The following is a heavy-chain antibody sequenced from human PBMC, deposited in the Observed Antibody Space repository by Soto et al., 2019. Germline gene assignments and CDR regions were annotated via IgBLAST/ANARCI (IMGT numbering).Heavy chain of an antibody. J-gene: IGHJ4*02. CDR2: INPNSGGT. V-gene: IGHV1-2*04. D-gene: IGHD6-13*01. CDR3: ARSFSSSWYFFDY. Sequence: QVQLVQSGAEVKKPGASVKVSCKASGYTFTGYYMHWVRQAPGQGLEWMGWINPNSGGTNYAQKFQGWVTMTRDTSISTAYMELSMLRSDDTAVYYCARSFSSSWYFFDYWGQGTLVTVSS. CDR1: GYTFTGYY.